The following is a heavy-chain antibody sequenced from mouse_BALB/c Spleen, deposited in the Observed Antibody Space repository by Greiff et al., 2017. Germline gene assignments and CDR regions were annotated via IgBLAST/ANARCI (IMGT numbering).Heavy chain of an antibody. CDR2: ISSGGST. D-gene: IGHD2-1*01. CDR1: GFTFSSYA. V-gene: IGHV5-6-5*01. Sequence: EVQRVESGGGLAKPGGSLKLSCAASGFTFSSYAMSWVRQTPEKRLEWVASISSGGSTYYPDSVKGRFTISRDNARNILYLQLSSLRSEDTAMYYCARYYGNHYAMDYWGQGTSVTVSA. CDR3: ARYYGNHYAMDY. J-gene: IGHJ4*01.